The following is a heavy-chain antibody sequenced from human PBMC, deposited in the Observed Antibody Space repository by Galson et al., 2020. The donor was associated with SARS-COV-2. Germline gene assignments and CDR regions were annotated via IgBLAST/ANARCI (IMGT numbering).Heavy chain of an antibody. D-gene: IGHD6-6*01. J-gene: IGHJ4*02. Sequence: GESLKISCAASGFTFSSYAMHWVRQAPGKGLEWVAVISYNGSNKYYADSVKGRFTISRDNSKNTLYLQMNSLRAEDTAVYYCARESAPGVGSSFGILDYWGQGTLVTVSS. CDR2: ISYNGSNK. CDR1: GFTFSSYA. CDR3: ARESAPGVGSSFGILDY. V-gene: IGHV3-30*01.